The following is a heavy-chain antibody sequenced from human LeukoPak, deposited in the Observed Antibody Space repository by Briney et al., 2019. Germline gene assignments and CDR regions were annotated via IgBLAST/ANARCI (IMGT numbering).Heavy chain of an antibody. V-gene: IGHV4-61*02. CDR2: IYTSGST. CDR3: ARDSSGYLYFDL. CDR1: GGSISSGSYY. Sequence: PSETLSLTCTVSGGSISSGSYYWSWIRDPAGKGLEWIGRIYTSGSTNYNPSLKSRVTISVDTSKNQFSLKLSSVTAADTAVCYCARDSSGYLYFDLWGRGTLVTVSS. D-gene: IGHD3-22*01. J-gene: IGHJ2*01.